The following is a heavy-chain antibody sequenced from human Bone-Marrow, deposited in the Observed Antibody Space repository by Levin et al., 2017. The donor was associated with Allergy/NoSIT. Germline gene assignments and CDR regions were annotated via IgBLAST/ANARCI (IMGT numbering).Heavy chain of an antibody. Sequence: GGSLRLXXXXYGFTLSGYGQHGVRQAPGKGLEWVAVIWYDGSNKYYADSVKGRFTISRDNSKNTLYLQMNSLRAEDTAVYYCARAPGITGTVWGQGTLVTVSS. CDR2: IWYDGSNK. CDR1: GFTLSGYG. V-gene: IGHV3-33*01. CDR3: ARAPGITGTV. J-gene: IGHJ4*02. D-gene: IGHD1-7*01.